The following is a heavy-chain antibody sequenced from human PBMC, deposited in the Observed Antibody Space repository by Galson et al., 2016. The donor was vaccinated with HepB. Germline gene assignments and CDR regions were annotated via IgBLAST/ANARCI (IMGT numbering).Heavy chain of an antibody. CDR2: ISYDGSDK. V-gene: IGHV3-30*18. CDR3: AKDRRYYDSSGYFWEGYYYVGMGV. Sequence: SLRLSCAASGFTFSSYGMHWVRQAPGKGLEWVAVISYDGSDKYYADSVKGRFTISRDNSKTTLYLQMTSLRPEDTAVYYCAKDRRYYDSSGYFWEGYYYVGMGVWGQGTTVTDSS. J-gene: IGHJ6*02. D-gene: IGHD3-22*01. CDR1: GFTFSSYG.